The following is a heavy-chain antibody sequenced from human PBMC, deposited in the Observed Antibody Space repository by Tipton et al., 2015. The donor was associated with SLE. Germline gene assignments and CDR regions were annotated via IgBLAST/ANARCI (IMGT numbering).Heavy chain of an antibody. CDR3: ARRGWGVDY. CDR2: IYYSGST. D-gene: IGHD3-16*01. J-gene: IGHJ4*02. CDR1: GGSISSSSYY. V-gene: IGHV4-39*01. Sequence: TLSLTCTVSGGSISSSSYYWGWIRQPPGKGLEWIGSIYYSGSTYYNPSLKSLFTISVDTSKNHFSLKLSSVTAADTAVYYCARRGWGVDYWGQGTLVTVSS.